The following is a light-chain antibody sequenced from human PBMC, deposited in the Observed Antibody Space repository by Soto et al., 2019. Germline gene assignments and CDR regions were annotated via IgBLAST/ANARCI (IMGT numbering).Light chain of an antibody. CDR1: SSDVGGYNY. V-gene: IGLV2-14*01. J-gene: IGLJ2*01. CDR2: DVS. CDR3: SSYTSSSTYVV. Sequence: QSALTQPASVSGPPGQSITISCTGTSSDVGGYNYVSWYQQHPGKAPKLMIYDVSNRPSGVSNRFSGSKSGNTASLTISGLRAEDEADYYCSSYTSSSTYVVFGGGTKLTVL.